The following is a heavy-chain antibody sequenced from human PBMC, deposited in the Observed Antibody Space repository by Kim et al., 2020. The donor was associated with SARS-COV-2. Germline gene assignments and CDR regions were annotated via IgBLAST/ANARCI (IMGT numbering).Heavy chain of an antibody. Sequence: ASVKVSCKASGYTFTSYGISWVRQAPGQGLEWMGWISAYNGNTNYAQKLQGRVTMTTDTSTSTAYMELRSLRSDDTAVYYCARASGYCTNGVCPRGFAAFDIGGQGTMVTVSS. CDR3: ARASGYCTNGVCPRGFAAFDI. D-gene: IGHD2-8*01. CDR1: GYTFTSYG. J-gene: IGHJ3*02. CDR2: ISAYNGNT. V-gene: IGHV1-18*01.